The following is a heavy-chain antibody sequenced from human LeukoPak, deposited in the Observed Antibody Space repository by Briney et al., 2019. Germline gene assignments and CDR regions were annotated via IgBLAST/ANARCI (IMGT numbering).Heavy chain of an antibody. CDR3: ARDQGDIVVVPAAPFDY. CDR1: GFTFSSYS. D-gene: IGHD2-2*01. J-gene: IGHJ4*02. Sequence: GGSLRLSCAASGFTFSSYSMNWVRQAPGKGLEWVSYISSSSSTIYYADSVKGRFTISRDNAKNSLYLQMNSLRDEDTAVYYCARDQGDIVVVPAAPFDYWGQGTLLPVSS. V-gene: IGHV3-48*02. CDR2: ISSSSSTI.